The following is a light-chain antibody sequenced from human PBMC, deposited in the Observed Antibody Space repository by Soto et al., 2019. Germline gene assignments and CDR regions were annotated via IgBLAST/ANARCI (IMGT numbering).Light chain of an antibody. CDR3: TSFTSIQHYV. V-gene: IGLV2-14*01. CDR1: SNDVGGYNF. CDR2: EVT. J-gene: IGLJ1*01. Sequence: QSALTQPASVSGSPGQSITISCTGTSNDVGGYNFVSWYQQHPDKAPRLMIYEVTNRPSGVSDRFSGSKSGNTASLTISGLQAEDEADYYCTSFTSIQHYVFETGTKVTVL.